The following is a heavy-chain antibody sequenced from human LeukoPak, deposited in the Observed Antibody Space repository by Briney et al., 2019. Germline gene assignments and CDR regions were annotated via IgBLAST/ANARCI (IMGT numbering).Heavy chain of an antibody. D-gene: IGHD3-10*01. CDR3: ANGSGTYSPDY. V-gene: IGHV5-10-1*01. CDR2: IAPTDSYT. CDR1: GYSFTSYW. J-gene: IGHJ4*02. Sequence: GESLKISCQGSGYSFTSYWITWVRQMPGKGLEWMGMIAPTDSYTNYSPSFQGHVTISVDKSISTAYLQWSSLKASDTAMYFCANGSGTYSPDYWGQGTLVTVSS.